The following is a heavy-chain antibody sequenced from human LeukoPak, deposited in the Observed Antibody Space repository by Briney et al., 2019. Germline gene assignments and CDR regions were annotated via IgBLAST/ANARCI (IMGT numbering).Heavy chain of an antibody. V-gene: IGHV4-59*12. D-gene: IGHD2-21*01. CDR1: GGSISSYY. CDR3: ARGRRRDGADY. CDR2: IYYSGTT. J-gene: IGHJ4*02. Sequence: SETLSLTCTVSGGSISSYYWSWIRQPPGKGLEWIGYIYYSGTTNYNPSLKSRVTISVDTSKNQFSLKLSSVTAADTAVYYCARGRRRDGADYWGQGTLVTVSS.